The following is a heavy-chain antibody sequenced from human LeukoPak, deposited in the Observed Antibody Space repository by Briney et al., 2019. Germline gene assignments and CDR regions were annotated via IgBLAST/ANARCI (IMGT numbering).Heavy chain of an antibody. Sequence: GGSLRLSCAASGFTFSSYSMNWVRQAPGKGLEWVSSISSSSSYIYYADSVKGRFTISRDNAKNSLYLQMNSLRAEDTAVYYCARDPSSRWLQLGSTDYWGQGTPVTVSS. CDR1: GFTFSSYS. J-gene: IGHJ4*02. V-gene: IGHV3-21*01. CDR2: ISSSSSYI. D-gene: IGHD5-24*01. CDR3: ARDPSSRWLQLGSTDY.